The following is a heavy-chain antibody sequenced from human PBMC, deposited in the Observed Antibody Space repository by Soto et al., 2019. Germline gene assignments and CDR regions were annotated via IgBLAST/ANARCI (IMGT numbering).Heavy chain of an antibody. Sequence: ASVKVSCKASGYTFTSYYMHWGRQATGQGLEWMGIINPSGGSTSYAQKFQGRVTMTRDTSTSTVYMELNSLRDEDTAIYYCVRDSGVAYDMDVWGQGTMVTVYS. D-gene: IGHD7-27*01. CDR1: GYTFTSYY. CDR3: VRDSGVAYDMDV. V-gene: IGHV1-46*01. CDR2: INPSGGST. J-gene: IGHJ6*02.